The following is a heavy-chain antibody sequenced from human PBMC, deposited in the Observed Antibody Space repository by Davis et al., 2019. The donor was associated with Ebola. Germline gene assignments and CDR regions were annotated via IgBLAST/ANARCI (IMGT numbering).Heavy chain of an antibody. Sequence: GESLKISCKGSGYNFPNFWIGWVRQMPGKGMEWMGNIHPGDSDTRYSPSFQGQVMISADKSINTAYLQWSSLRASDTAMYYCARQKSWGSSWYLAYWSQGTLVTVSS. V-gene: IGHV5-51*01. CDR3: ARQKSWGSSWYLAY. CDR2: IHPGDSDT. J-gene: IGHJ4*02. D-gene: IGHD6-13*01. CDR1: GYNFPNFW.